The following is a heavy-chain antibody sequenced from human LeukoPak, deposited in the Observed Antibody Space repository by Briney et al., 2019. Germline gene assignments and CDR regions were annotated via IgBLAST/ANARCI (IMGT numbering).Heavy chain of an antibody. D-gene: IGHD5-18*01. CDR1: GGSFSGYY. V-gene: IGHV4-34*01. CDR3: ARVSRGYSYGFVYYYYMDG. CDR2: INHSGST. Sequence: PSETLSLTCAVYGGSFSGYYWSWIRQPPGKGLEWIGEINHSGSTNYNPSLKSRVTISVDTSKNQFSLKLSSVTAADTAVYYCARVSRGYSYGFVYYYYMDGWGKGTTVTVSS. J-gene: IGHJ6*03.